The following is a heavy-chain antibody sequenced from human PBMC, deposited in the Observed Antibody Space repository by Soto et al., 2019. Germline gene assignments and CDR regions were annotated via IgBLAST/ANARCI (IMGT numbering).Heavy chain of an antibody. J-gene: IGHJ6*02. D-gene: IGHD3-22*01. Sequence: ASVKVSCKASGGTFSSYAISWVRQAPGQGLEWMGGIIPIFGTADYAQKFQGRVTITADESTSTAYMELSSLRSEDTAVYYCASHYDSSSYYYYYGMDVWGQGTTVTSP. CDR3: ASHYDSSSYYYYYGMDV. CDR2: IIPIFGTA. CDR1: GGTFSSYA. V-gene: IGHV1-69*13.